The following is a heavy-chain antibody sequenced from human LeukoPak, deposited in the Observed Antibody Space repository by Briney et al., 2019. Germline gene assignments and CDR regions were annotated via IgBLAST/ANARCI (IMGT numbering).Heavy chain of an antibody. CDR2: IIPIFGTA. CDR3: ARASGAHYDFWSGSYYMDA. Sequence: SVKVSCKASGGTFSSYAISWVRQAPGQGLEWMGGIIPIFGTANYAQKFQGRVTITADESTGTAYMELSSLRSEDTAVYYCARASGAHYDFWSGSYYMDAWGKGTTVTVSS. D-gene: IGHD3-3*01. CDR1: GGTFSSYA. J-gene: IGHJ6*03. V-gene: IGHV1-69*01.